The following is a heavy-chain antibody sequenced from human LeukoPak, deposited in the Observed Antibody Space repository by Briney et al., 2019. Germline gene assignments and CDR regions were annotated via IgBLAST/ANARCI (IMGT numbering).Heavy chain of an antibody. D-gene: IGHD5-24*01. CDR2: IYRGDAT. V-gene: IGHV3-66*01. J-gene: IGHJ4*02. Sequence: PGGSLRLSCAASGFSVSENYMSWVRQAPGKGLEWFSVIYRGDATYYADSVKGRFTISRDSFENTVYLQMDSLRAEDTAVYYCVKETRGTTIYYWGQGTLVTVSS. CDR1: GFSVSENY. CDR3: VKETRGTTIYY.